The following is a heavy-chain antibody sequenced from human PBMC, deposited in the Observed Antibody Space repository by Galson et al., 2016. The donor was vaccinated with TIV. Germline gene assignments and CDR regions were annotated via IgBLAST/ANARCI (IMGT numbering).Heavy chain of an antibody. V-gene: IGHV4-59*01. J-gene: IGHJ3*02. CDR1: DGSIRSYY. Sequence: ETLSLTCTVSDGSIRSYYWSWIRQPPGKGLEWIGYIYYSGRTTYNPSLKSRVTISVDPSKNQFSLKLTSVTAADTAVYYCARADTTHFSDPSGYYYGDAFDIWGQGAMVTVSS. CDR3: ARADTTHFSDPSGYYYGDAFDI. D-gene: IGHD3-22*01. CDR2: IYYSGRT.